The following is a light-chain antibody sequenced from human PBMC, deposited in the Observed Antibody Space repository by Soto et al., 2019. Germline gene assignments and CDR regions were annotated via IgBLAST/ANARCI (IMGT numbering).Light chain of an antibody. V-gene: IGKV3-20*01. J-gene: IGKJ2*01. CDR2: GAS. CDR3: QQSYSTPMYT. CDR1: QYIDSRY. Sequence: IVLTQSPGTLSLSPGERATLSCRASQYIDSRYLAWYQQKPGQAPRLLIFGASSRATGIPDRFSGSGSGTDFTLTISRLEPEDFATYYCQQSYSTPMYTFGQGTKVDIK.